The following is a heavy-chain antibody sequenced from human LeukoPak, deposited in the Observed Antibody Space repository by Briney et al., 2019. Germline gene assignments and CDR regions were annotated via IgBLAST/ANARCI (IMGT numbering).Heavy chain of an antibody. CDR2: MYYRGST. J-gene: IGHJ6*02. CDR1: GGSINSSSYY. V-gene: IGHV4-39*07. Sequence: SETLSLTCTVSGGSINSSSYYWGWVRQPPGKGLEWIGSMYYRGSTYYNPSLKSRVTISVDTSNNQFSLKLSSVTAADTAVYYCARDAGHQLSRRNNYAMDVWGQGTTVTVSS. CDR3: ARDAGHQLSRRNNYAMDV. D-gene: IGHD1/OR15-1a*01.